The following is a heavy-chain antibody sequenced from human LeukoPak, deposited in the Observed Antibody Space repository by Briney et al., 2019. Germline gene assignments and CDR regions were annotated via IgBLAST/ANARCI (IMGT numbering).Heavy chain of an antibody. Sequence: PSETLSLTCSVSGGSISTYYWSWIRRPPGKGLEWIGYIYYSGSTNYNPSLKSRVTISVDTSKNQFSLKLSSVTAADTAVYYCARGVGSGNFDIWGQGTMVTVSS. V-gene: IGHV4-59*01. CDR3: ARGVGSGNFDI. D-gene: IGHD3-10*01. CDR2: IYYSGST. J-gene: IGHJ3*02. CDR1: GGSISTYY.